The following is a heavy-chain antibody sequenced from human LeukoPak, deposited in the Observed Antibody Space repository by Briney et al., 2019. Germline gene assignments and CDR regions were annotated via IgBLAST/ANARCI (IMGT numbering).Heavy chain of an antibody. CDR1: GGSISGCY. CDR3: ARDASGYTTNWFDP. Sequence: PSETLSLTCTVSGGSISGCYWSWIRQPAGKGLEWIGRIYSSGSTIYNPSLKSRVTVSVDTSKNQFSLKLNSVTAADTAVYYCARDASGYTTNWFDPWGQGTLVTVSS. V-gene: IGHV4-4*07. J-gene: IGHJ5*02. CDR2: IYSSGST. D-gene: IGHD5-12*01.